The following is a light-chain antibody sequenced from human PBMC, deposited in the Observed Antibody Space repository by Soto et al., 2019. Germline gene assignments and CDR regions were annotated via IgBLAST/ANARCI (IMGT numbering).Light chain of an antibody. Sequence: DIQMTQYPSTLSASVGDRVTITCRASQSISSWLAWYQQKPGKAPKLLIYDASSLESGVPSRFSGSGSGTEFTLTISSLQPDDFATYYCQQYNSYQYTFGQGTKLEIK. CDR3: QQYNSYQYT. CDR1: QSISSW. CDR2: DAS. V-gene: IGKV1-5*01. J-gene: IGKJ2*01.